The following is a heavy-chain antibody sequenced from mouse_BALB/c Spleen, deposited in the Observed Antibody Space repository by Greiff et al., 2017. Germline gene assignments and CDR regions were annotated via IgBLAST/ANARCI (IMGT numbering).Heavy chain of an antibody. J-gene: IGHJ3*01. V-gene: IGHV5-4*02. CDR1: GFTFSDYY. Sequence: QRVESGGGLVKPGGSLKLSCAASGFTFSDYYMYWVRQTPEKRLEWVATISDGGSYTYYPDSVKGRFTISRDNAKNNLYLQMSSLKSEDTAMYYCARDPTMITTGFAYWGQGTLVTVSA. CDR2: ISDGGSYT. CDR3: ARDPTMITTGFAY. D-gene: IGHD2-4*01.